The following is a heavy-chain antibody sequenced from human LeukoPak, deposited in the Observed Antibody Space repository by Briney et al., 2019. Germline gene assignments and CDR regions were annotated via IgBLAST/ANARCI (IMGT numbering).Heavy chain of an antibody. V-gene: IGHV3-48*04. CDR1: GFTFSSYS. CDR2: ISSSSSTI. D-gene: IGHD5-18*01. J-gene: IGHJ5*02. CDR3: ARGIRGYSYGYWFDP. Sequence: GGSLRLSCAASGFTFSSYSMNWVRQAPGKGLEWVSYISSSSSTIYYADSVKGRFTISRDNAKNSLYLQMNSLRAEDTAVYYCARGIRGYSYGYWFDPWGEGTLVTVSS.